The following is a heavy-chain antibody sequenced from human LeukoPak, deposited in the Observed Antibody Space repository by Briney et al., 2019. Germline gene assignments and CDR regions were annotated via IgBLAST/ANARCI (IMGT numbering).Heavy chain of an antibody. Sequence: SETLSLTCTVSGGSISSYYWSWIRQPPGKGLEWIGYIYYSGTTNYNPSLKSRVTISVDTSKNQFSLKLSSVTAADTAVYYCARGRLRYFDWLLHYYFDYWGQGTLVTVSS. V-gene: IGHV4-59*01. J-gene: IGHJ4*02. D-gene: IGHD3-9*01. CDR1: GGSISSYY. CDR3: ARGRLRYFDWLLHYYFDY. CDR2: IYYSGTT.